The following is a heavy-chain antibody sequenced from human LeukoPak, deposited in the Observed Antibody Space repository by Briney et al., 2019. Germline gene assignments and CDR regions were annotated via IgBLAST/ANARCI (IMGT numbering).Heavy chain of an antibody. Sequence: GASVKVSCKASGGTFSSYAISWVRQAPGQGLEWMGGIIPIFGTANYAQKFQGRVTITADESTSTAYMELSSLRSEDTAVYYCARVGYYDSSGYFDYWGQGTLVTASS. CDR3: ARVGYYDSSGYFDY. CDR1: GGTFSSYA. CDR2: IIPIFGTA. J-gene: IGHJ4*02. D-gene: IGHD3-22*01. V-gene: IGHV1-69*13.